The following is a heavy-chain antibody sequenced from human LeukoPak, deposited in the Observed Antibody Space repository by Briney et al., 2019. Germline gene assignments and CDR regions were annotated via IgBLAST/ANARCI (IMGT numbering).Heavy chain of an antibody. CDR3: ARGSWSSSIDY. Sequence: SETLSLTCTVSGGSISSGDYYWSWIRQPPGKGLEWIGYIYYRGSTYYNPSLKSRLTISVDTSKNQFSLRLSSVTAADTAVYYCARGSWSSSIDYWGQGTLVTASS. D-gene: IGHD6-6*01. CDR2: IYYRGST. CDR1: GGSISSGDYY. J-gene: IGHJ4*02. V-gene: IGHV4-30-4*01.